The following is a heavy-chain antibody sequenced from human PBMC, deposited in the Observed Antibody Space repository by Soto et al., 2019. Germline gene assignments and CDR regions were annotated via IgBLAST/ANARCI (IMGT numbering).Heavy chain of an antibody. CDR3: ARPTYGSGSYYPNDFDI. CDR1: GGSISSGGYY. Sequence: QVQLQESGPGLVKPSQTLSLTCTVSGGSISSGGYYWSWIRQHPGKGLEWIGYIYYSGSTYYNPSLKSRVTISVDTSKNQFSLKLSSVTAAATAVYYCARPTYGSGSYYPNDFDIWGQGTMVTVSS. J-gene: IGHJ3*02. D-gene: IGHD3-10*01. V-gene: IGHV4-31*03. CDR2: IYYSGST.